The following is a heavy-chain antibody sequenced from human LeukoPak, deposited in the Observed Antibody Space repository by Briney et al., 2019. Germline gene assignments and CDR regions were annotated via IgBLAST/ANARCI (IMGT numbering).Heavy chain of an antibody. CDR1: GITFSSYS. Sequence: GGSLRLSCAASGITFSSYSMNWVRQAPGKGLEWVSSISSSSSYIYYADSVKGRFTISRDNAKNSLYLQMNSLRAEDTAVYYCARESTAMVTPYYFDYWGQGTLVTVSS. J-gene: IGHJ4*02. CDR2: ISSSSSYI. D-gene: IGHD5-18*01. CDR3: ARESTAMVTPYYFDY. V-gene: IGHV3-21*01.